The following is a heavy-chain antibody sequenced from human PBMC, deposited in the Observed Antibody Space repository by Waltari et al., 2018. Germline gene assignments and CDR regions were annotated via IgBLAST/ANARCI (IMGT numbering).Heavy chain of an antibody. D-gene: IGHD3-16*01. CDR2: FTGSCGST. Sequence: EVQLLESGGGLVQPGGSLRITCAASGFTFTSYAMSWVRQAPGEGLGAGSGFTGSCGSTYCADSVQGLFTISRVKSKNPLYLQMNSLRAEDTAVYYCAKSPPVTSGGANYYFDYWGQGTLVTVSS. J-gene: IGHJ4*02. CDR1: GFTFTSYA. CDR3: AKSPPVTSGGANYYFDY. V-gene: IGHV3-23*01.